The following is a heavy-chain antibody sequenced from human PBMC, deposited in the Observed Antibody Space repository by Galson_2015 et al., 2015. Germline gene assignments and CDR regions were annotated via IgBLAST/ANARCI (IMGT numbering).Heavy chain of an antibody. Sequence: SLRLSCAASGFTFSSYPMYWVRQAPGKGLEYVSGISSNGGSTYYADSVKGRFTISRGNSKNTLYLQMSSLRAEDTAVYYCVKSSLNYDSSGYYSHHDAFDIWGQGTMVTVSS. CDR1: GFTFSSYP. J-gene: IGHJ3*02. V-gene: IGHV3-64D*06. CDR3: VKSSLNYDSSGYYSHHDAFDI. D-gene: IGHD3-22*01. CDR2: ISSNGGST.